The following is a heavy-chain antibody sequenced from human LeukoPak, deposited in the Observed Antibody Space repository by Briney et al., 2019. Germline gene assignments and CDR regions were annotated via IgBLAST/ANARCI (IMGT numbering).Heavy chain of an antibody. CDR2: IYSGGST. J-gene: IGHJ1*01. V-gene: IGHV3-53*01. Sequence: PGGSLRLSCAASGFSISSNYMSWVRQAPGQGLEWVSVIYSGGSTYYADSVKGRFTISRDNSKNTLYLQMKSLRAEDTAVYYCARTDETAPAEDFQHWGQGTPVTVSS. CDR3: ARTDETAPAEDFQH. D-gene: IGHD2-21*02. CDR1: GFSISSNY.